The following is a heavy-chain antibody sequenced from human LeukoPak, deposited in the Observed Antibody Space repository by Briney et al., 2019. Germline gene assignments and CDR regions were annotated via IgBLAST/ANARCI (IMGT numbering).Heavy chain of an antibody. CDR3: ARRTYCSSTSRYPLDYYYYYYMDV. D-gene: IGHD2-2*01. J-gene: IGHJ6*03. Sequence: GESLKISCKGSGYSFTSYWIGWVRQMPGKGLEWLGIIYPGDSDTRYSPSFQGQVTISADKSISTAYLQWSSLKASDTAMYYCARRTYCSSTSRYPLDYYYYYYMDVWGKGTTVTVSS. CDR1: GYSFTSYW. CDR2: IYPGDSDT. V-gene: IGHV5-51*01.